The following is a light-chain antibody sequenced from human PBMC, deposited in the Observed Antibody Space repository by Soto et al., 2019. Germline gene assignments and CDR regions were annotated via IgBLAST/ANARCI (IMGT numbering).Light chain of an antibody. CDR3: QQRSAWPLT. V-gene: IGKV3-11*01. CDR2: DTF. CDR1: QSVGNF. Sequence: EIVLTQSPATLSLSPGERATLSCRASQSVGNFIAWYQQKPGQAPRLLIYDTFNRFTCIPARFRGSGSGTEFTLTINSLETEDSAVYYCQQRSAWPLTFGVGTRVEIK. J-gene: IGKJ4*01.